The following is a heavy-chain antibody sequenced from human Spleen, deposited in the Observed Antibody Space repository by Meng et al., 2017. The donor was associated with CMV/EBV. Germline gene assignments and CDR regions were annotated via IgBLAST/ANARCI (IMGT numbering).Heavy chain of an antibody. CDR2: ITGSGGST. CDR3: AKDRSSRWNYFDY. V-gene: IGHV3-23*01. CDR1: GFSFSNYA. D-gene: IGHD6-13*01. Sequence: GGSLRLSCAASGFSFSNYAMSWVRQAPGKGLKWVSTITGSGGSTSYADSVEGRFTISRDNAKNSLYLQMSSLRADDTALYYCAKDRSSRWNYFDYWGRGALVTVSS. J-gene: IGHJ4*02.